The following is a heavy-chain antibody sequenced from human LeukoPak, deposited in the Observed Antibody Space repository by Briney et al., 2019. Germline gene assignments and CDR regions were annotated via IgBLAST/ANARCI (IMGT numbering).Heavy chain of an antibody. CDR1: GFTFSDYW. Sequence: PGGSLRLSCAASGFTFSDYWMSWVRQAPGKGLEWVAHIKQDGSEKYYVDSVKGRFTISRDNAKKSLYLQMNSLRADDTAVYYCAREMAIAAAGISWFAPWGQGTLVTVSS. CDR3: AREMAIAAAGISWFAP. CDR2: IKQDGSEK. V-gene: IGHV3-7*01. D-gene: IGHD6-25*01. J-gene: IGHJ5*02.